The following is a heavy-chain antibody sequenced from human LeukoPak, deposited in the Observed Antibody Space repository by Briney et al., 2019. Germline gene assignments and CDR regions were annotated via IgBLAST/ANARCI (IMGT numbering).Heavy chain of an antibody. V-gene: IGHV4-59*01. Sequence: PTETLSLTCTVSGGSIKSYYWSRIRRPPGKALEWIGYVAYSGSTNYNPSLKSRVTISVDTSKNQFSLRLSSVTAADTAVYYCARTVSGYYFNSWGQGTLVTVSS. CDR3: ARTVSGYYFNS. D-gene: IGHD6-19*01. CDR1: GGSIKSYY. CDR2: VAYSGST. J-gene: IGHJ4*02.